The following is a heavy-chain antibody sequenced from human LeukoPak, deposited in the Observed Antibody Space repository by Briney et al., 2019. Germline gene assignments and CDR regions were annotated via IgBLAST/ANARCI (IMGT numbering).Heavy chain of an antibody. D-gene: IGHD3-10*01. CDR2: INAYNGNT. J-gene: IGHJ4*02. CDR3: ARDLITMVRGGQRDLGY. Sequence: ASVKVSCKASGYTFTSYGISWVRQAPGQGLEWMGWINAYNGNTNYAQKLQGRVTMTTDTSTSTAYMELRMLRSDDTAVYYCARDLITMVRGGQRDLGYWGQGTLVTVSS. V-gene: IGHV1-18*01. CDR1: GYTFTSYG.